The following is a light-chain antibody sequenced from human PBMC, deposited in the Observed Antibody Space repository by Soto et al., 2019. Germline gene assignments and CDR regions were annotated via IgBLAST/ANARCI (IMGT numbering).Light chain of an antibody. V-gene: IGLV2-14*01. J-gene: IGLJ3*02. CDR1: SSDVGIYNY. Sequence: QSVLTQPASVSGSPGQSITISCTGTSSDVGIYNYVSWYQQHPGKAPKLIICEAYNRPSGVSNRFSGSKSGNTASLTISGLRPEDEADYYCTSFTTSSIWVFGGGTKLTVL. CDR2: EAY. CDR3: TSFTTSSIWV.